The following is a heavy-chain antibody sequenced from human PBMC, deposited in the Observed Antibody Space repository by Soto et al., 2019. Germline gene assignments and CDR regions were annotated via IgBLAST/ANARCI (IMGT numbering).Heavy chain of an antibody. V-gene: IGHV3-30-3*01. CDR1: GFTFSSYA. D-gene: IGHD2-21*02. CDR3: ASAYCGGDCSPKSDFDL. Sequence: QVQLVESGGGVVQPGRSLRLSCAASGFTFSSYAMHWVRQAPGKGLEWVAVISYDGSNKYYADSVKGRFTISRDNSKNTLYLQMNSLRAEDTAVYYCASAYCGGDCSPKSDFDLWGRGTLVTVSS. J-gene: IGHJ2*01. CDR2: ISYDGSNK.